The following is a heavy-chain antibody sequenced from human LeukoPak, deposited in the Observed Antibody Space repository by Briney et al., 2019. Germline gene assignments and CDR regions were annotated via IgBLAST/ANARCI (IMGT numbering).Heavy chain of an antibody. J-gene: IGHJ4*02. CDR2: IWSDGSKE. CDR3: ARVFCTGGSCYGPFDY. Sequence: GGSLRLSCAASGFTFSSSGMHWVRQAPGRGLEWVAVIWSDGSKEYYADSVKGRFSISRDNSRNTVYVQMNSLRVEDTAIYYCARVFCTGGSCYGPFDYWGQGTLVTVSS. D-gene: IGHD2-15*01. CDR1: GFTFSSSG. V-gene: IGHV3-33*08.